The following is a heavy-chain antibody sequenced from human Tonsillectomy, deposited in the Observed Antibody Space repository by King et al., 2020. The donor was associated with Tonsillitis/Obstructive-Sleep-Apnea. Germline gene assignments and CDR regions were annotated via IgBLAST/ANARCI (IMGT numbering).Heavy chain of an antibody. J-gene: IGHJ4*02. CDR1: GGSISSYY. CDR3: ARLGLCYSNRCLPDS. V-gene: IGHV4-59*01. Sequence: VQLQESGPGLVKPSETLSLTCTVTGGSISSYYWNWIRQPPGKGLEWVGHIHYSGSTTFNPSLKSRAPISVDKSKSQLFLKLSSVTAADTAIYYCARLGLCYSNRCLPDSWGQGTLVTVAS. D-gene: IGHD6-13*01. CDR2: IHYSGST.